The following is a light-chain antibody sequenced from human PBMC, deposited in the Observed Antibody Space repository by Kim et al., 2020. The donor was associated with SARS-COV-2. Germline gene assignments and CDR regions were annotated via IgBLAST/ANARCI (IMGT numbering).Light chain of an antibody. CDR3: QQRSSWPPYT. Sequence: LSPGERAHPSCRASQSVNSDLAWYQQKPGQAPRLLIYDASNRATGIPARFSGSGSGTDFTLTIRSLEPEDFAVYYCQQRSSWPPYTFGQGTKLEI. CDR2: DAS. V-gene: IGKV3-11*01. CDR1: QSVNSD. J-gene: IGKJ2*01.